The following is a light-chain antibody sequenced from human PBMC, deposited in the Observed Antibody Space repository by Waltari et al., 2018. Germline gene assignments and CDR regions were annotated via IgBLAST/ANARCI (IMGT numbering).Light chain of an antibody. Sequence: QSALTQPPSVSGSPGQSVTISCIGTSTDVGESTRVSWYQHTPGTAPKLIIFEVTNRPSGVPDRFSASKSGNTASLTISGLQAEDEADYFCSSYSRSSLLFGGGTKLTVL. CDR2: EVT. CDR3: SSYSRSSLL. V-gene: IGLV2-18*02. J-gene: IGLJ2*01. CDR1: STDVGESTR.